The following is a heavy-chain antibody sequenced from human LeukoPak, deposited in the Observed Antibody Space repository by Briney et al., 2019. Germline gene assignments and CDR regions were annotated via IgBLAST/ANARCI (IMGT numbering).Heavy chain of an antibody. CDR3: ARGPAMVRGVNWFDP. CDR2: INHSGST. CDR1: GGSFSGYC. D-gene: IGHD3-10*01. J-gene: IGHJ5*02. Sequence: SETLSLTCAVYGGSFSGYCWSWIRRPPGKGLEWIGEINHSGSTNYNPSLKSRVTISVDTSKNQFSLKLSSVTAADTAVYYCARGPAMVRGVNWFDPWGQGTLVTVSS. V-gene: IGHV4-34*01.